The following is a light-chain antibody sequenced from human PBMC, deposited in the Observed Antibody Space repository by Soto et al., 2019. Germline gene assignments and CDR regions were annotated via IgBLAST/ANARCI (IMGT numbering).Light chain of an antibody. CDR3: QQYGSSPRT. Sequence: EIVLTQSPGTLSLSRGERATLSCRASQSVSSSYLAWYQQKPGQAPRLLIYGASSRATGIPDRFSGSGSGTDFTLTISRLEPEDFAVYFCQQYGSSPRTFGGGTKVEIK. V-gene: IGKV3-20*01. CDR2: GAS. J-gene: IGKJ4*01. CDR1: QSVSSSY.